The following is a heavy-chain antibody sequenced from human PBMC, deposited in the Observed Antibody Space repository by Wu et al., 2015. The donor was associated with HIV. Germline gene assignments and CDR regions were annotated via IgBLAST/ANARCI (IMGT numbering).Heavy chain of an antibody. D-gene: IGHD5-12*01. Sequence: QVQLVQSGAEVKKPGSSVQVSCKASGGTFSSYAISWVRQAPGQGLEWMGGIIPIFGTANYAQKFQGRVTITADESTSTAYMELSSLRSEDTAVYYCARGSGYGYYYYYYMDVWGKGTTVTVSS. J-gene: IGHJ6*03. CDR3: ARGSGYGYYYYYYMDV. V-gene: IGHV1-69*12. CDR2: IIPIFGTA. CDR1: GGTFSSYA.